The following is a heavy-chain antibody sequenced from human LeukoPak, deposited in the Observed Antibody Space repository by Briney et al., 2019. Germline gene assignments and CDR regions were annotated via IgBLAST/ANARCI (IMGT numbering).Heavy chain of an antibody. Sequence: PGGSLRLSCVVSGFTFKNYAMSWVRQAPGKGLERVSSISSRSTNIFYADSVKGRFTISRDNAKNSLYLQMNSLGAEDTAVYYCARDAQWLVPEGYFYYMDVWGKGTTVTVSS. D-gene: IGHD6-19*01. J-gene: IGHJ6*03. CDR1: GFTFKNYA. V-gene: IGHV3-21*01. CDR3: ARDAQWLVPEGYFYYMDV. CDR2: ISSRSTNI.